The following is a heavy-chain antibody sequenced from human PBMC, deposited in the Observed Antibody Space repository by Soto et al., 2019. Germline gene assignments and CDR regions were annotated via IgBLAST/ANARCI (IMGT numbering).Heavy chain of an antibody. J-gene: IGHJ4*02. CDR2: IIPIFGTA. Sequence: GASVKVSCKASGGTFSSYAISWVRQAPGQGLEWMGGIIPIFGTANYAQKFQGRVTITADESTSTAYMELRSLRSDDTAVYYCARSPNDYYDFWSGYYTAGSGDDYWGQGTLVTVSS. D-gene: IGHD3-3*01. CDR1: GGTFSSYA. CDR3: ARSPNDYYDFWSGYYTAGSGDDY. V-gene: IGHV1-69*13.